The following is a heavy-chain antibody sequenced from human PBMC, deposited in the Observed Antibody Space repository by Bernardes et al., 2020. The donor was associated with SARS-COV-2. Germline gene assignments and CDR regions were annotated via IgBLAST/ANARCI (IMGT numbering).Heavy chain of an antibody. CDR2: INHSGST. D-gene: IGHD3-10*01. CDR1: GGSFSGYY. Sequence: SETLSLTCAVYGGSFSGYYWSWIRQPPGKGLEWIGEINHSGSTNYNPSLKSRVTISVDTSKNQFSLKLSSVTAADTAVYYCARVDTMVRGVITPRGWFDPWGQGTLVTVSS. J-gene: IGHJ5*02. CDR3: ARVDTMVRGVITPRGWFDP. V-gene: IGHV4-34*01.